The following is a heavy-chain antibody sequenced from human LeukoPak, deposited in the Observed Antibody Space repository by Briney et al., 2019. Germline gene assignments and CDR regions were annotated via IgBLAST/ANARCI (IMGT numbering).Heavy chain of an antibody. J-gene: IGHJ4*02. Sequence: PGGSLRLSCAASGFTFSSYAMSWVRQAPGKGLEWVSAISGSGGSTYYADSVKGRFTISRDNSKNTLYLQMNSLRAEDTAVYYCAKASSVDFWSGSGFDYWGQGTLVTVSS. CDR2: ISGSGGST. V-gene: IGHV3-23*01. CDR1: GFTFSSYA. D-gene: IGHD3-3*01. CDR3: AKASSVDFWSGSGFDY.